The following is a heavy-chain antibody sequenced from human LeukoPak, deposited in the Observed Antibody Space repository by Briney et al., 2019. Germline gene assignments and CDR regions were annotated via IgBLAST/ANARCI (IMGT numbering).Heavy chain of an antibody. CDR2: ISGSGGST. J-gene: IGHJ4*02. V-gene: IGHV3-23*01. CDR3: AKKKGTIAAAGNGFDY. Sequence: GGSLRLSCAASGFTVSSYAMSWVRQAPGKGLEWVSAISGSGGSTYYADSVKGRFTISRDNSKNTLYLQMNSLRAEDTAVYYCAKKKGTIAAAGNGFDYWGQGTLVTVSS. CDR1: GFTVSSYA. D-gene: IGHD6-13*01.